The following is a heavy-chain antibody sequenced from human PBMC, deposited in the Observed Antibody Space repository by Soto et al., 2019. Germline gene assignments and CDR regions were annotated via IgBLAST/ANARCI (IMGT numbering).Heavy chain of an antibody. J-gene: IGHJ6*02. CDR1: GFTFSSCA. CDR3: GKGRRYYYYYGVDV. Sequence: GFPRLSCAASGFTFSSCAMGWVRQAPGKGLEWVSDIIDSGGSTYYADAVKGRSTISRDNSKSTLYLQMNSLRAEDTAVYYCGKGRRYYYYYGVDVWGQGTTVTVSS. CDR2: IIDSGGST. V-gene: IGHV3-23*01.